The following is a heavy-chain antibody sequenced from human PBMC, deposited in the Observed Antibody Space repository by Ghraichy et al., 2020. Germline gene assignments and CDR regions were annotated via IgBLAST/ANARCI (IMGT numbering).Heavy chain of an antibody. CDR2: ISSSSSYI. Sequence: GGSLRLSCAASGFTFSSYSMNWVRQAPGKGLEWVSSISSSSSYIYYADSVKGRFTISRDNAKNSLYLQMNSLRADDTAVYYCARDPSPIWFGELLQAYYYYGMDVWGQGTTVTVSS. D-gene: IGHD3-10*01. J-gene: IGHJ6*02. CDR3: ARDPSPIWFGELLQAYYYYGMDV. V-gene: IGHV3-21*01. CDR1: GFTFSSYS.